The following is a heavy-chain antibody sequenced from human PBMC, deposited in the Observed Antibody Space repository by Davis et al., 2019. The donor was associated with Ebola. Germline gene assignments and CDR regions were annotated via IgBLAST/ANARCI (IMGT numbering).Heavy chain of an antibody. CDR3: ARRRWFGESWWFDP. D-gene: IGHD3-10*01. V-gene: IGHV4-59*08. Sequence: MPSETLSLTCSVSGGSISSDYWSWIRQPPGKGLEWIAYIYSSGSTNYNPSLKSRVTISLDTSKNQCSLKMSSVTAADTAVYYCARRRWFGESWWFDPWGQGTLVTVSS. CDR1: GGSISSDY. CDR2: IYSSGST. J-gene: IGHJ5*02.